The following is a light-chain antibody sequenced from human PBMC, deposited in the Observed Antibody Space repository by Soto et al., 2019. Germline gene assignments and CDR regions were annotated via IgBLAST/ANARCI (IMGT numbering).Light chain of an antibody. CDR2: GAS. J-gene: IGKJ1*01. CDR1: QSVSSSY. V-gene: IGKV3-20*01. Sequence: EIVLTQSPGTLSLSPGERATLSCRASQSVSSSYLAWYQQKPGQAPRILIYGASSRATGIPDRFRGSGSGTNFTLTIRRLEPEDFAVYYCQQYGSSPTFGQGTKVEIK. CDR3: QQYGSSPT.